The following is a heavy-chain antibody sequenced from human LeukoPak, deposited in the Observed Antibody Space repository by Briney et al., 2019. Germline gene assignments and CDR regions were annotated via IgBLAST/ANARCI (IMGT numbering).Heavy chain of an antibody. CDR3: AKGSSIAARFD. J-gene: IGHJ4*02. Sequence: AGGSLRLSCAASGFTFSNHWMIWVRQAPGKGLEWVSAISGSGGSTYYADSVKGRFTISRDNSKNTLYLQMNSLRAEDTAVYYCAKGSSIAARFDWGQGTLVTVSS. V-gene: IGHV3-23*01. CDR2: ISGSGGST. D-gene: IGHD6-6*01. CDR1: GFTFSNHW.